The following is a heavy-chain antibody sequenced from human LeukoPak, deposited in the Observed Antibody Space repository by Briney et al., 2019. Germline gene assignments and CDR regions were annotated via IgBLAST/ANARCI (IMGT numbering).Heavy chain of an antibody. Sequence: GASVRVSSMASGYTFTSYGISWVRQATGQGLEWMGWISAYNGNTNYAQKLQGRVTMTTDTSTSTAYMEPRSLRSDDTAVYYCAREGAIYQYSYGSYYYYGMDVWGQGTTVTVSS. J-gene: IGHJ6*02. V-gene: IGHV1-18*01. CDR3: AREGAIYQYSYGSYYYYGMDV. CDR2: ISAYNGNT. D-gene: IGHD5-18*01. CDR1: GYTFTSYG.